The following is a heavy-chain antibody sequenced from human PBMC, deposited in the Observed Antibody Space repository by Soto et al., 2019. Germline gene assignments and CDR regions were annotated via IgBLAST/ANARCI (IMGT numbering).Heavy chain of an antibody. CDR2: IFYNGDT. Sequence: PSETLSLTCTVSGGSISNPDHYWSWIRQPPGKGLEWIGSIFYNGDTSYNPSLGSRLSISVDTSKNQFSLSLSSVTASDTAVYFCAREGRLQSLDYWGQGTLVTVSS. CDR1: GGSISNPDHY. D-gene: IGHD4-4*01. V-gene: IGHV4-30-4*01. J-gene: IGHJ4*02. CDR3: AREGRLQSLDY.